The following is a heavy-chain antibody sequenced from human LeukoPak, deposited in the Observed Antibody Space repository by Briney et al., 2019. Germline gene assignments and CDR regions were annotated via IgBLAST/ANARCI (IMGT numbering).Heavy chain of an antibody. CDR1: ESSFANSW. CDR2: IYPGDSDT. V-gene: IGHV5-51*01. J-gene: IGHJ4*02. CDR3: ARLAKARKDGYNFGFDY. Sequence: GESLKISCQGSESSFANSWIGWVRQVPGKGLEWIGIIYPGDSDTRNSPSFRGQVTMSADKSISTAYLQWSSLRASDTAMYYCARLAKARKDGYNFGFDYWGQGTLVTVSS. D-gene: IGHD5-24*01.